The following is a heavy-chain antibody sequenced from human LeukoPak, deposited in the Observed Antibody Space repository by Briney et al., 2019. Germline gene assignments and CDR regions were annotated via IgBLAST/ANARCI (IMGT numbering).Heavy chain of an antibody. J-gene: IGHJ5*02. Sequence: PSETLSLTCTVSGYSISSGYYWGWIRQPPGKGLEWIGSIYHSGSTYYNPSLKSRVTISVDTSKNQFSLKLSSVTAADTAVYYCARSHVGSSWYDWFDPWGQGTLVTVSS. CDR2: IYHSGST. D-gene: IGHD6-13*01. CDR1: GYSISSGYY. V-gene: IGHV4-38-2*02. CDR3: ARSHVGSSWYDWFDP.